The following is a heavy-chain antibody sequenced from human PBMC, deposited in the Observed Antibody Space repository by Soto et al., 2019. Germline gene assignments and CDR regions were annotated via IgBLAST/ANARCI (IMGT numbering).Heavy chain of an antibody. Sequence: PGGSLRLSCAASGFTFSSYAMHWVRQAPGKGLEWVAVISYDGSNKYYADSVKGRFTISRDNSKNTLYLQMNSLRAEDTAVYYCARMQLWLSFDYWGQGTLVTVSS. V-gene: IGHV3-30-3*01. CDR2: ISYDGSNK. CDR1: GFTFSSYA. J-gene: IGHJ4*02. CDR3: ARMQLWLSFDY. D-gene: IGHD5-18*01.